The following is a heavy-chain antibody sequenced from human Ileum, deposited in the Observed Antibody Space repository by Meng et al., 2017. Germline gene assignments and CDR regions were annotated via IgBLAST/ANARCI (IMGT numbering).Heavy chain of an antibody. CDR2: ISHSGSA. D-gene: IGHD4-23*01. V-gene: IGHV4-4*02. J-gene: IGHJ4*02. CDR1: SGSISSNTC. CDR3: ARHGGYSQDF. Sequence: QVQLQGAGPGLVRPSGTLSRTCAVSSGSISSNTCWSWVRQPPGKGLEWIGQISHSGSAYYNPSLKSRVTMSVDKSKSQFSLMLTSVTAVDTAIYYCARHGGYSQDFWGQGTLVTVSS.